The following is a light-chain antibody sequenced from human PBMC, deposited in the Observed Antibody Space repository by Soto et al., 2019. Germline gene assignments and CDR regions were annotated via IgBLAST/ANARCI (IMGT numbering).Light chain of an antibody. J-gene: IGKJ2*02. CDR3: QQYCSSRCT. Sequence: EIGLTQSPGTLSLSPGERATLSCSASQSVSSTYLAWYQQTPGQAPRLLIYGASSRATGSPDRFRGSGSETDFTLSISRLEPEDFAVYYCQQYCSSRCTFGQGTKLEIK. CDR2: GAS. CDR1: QSVSSTY. V-gene: IGKV3-20*01.